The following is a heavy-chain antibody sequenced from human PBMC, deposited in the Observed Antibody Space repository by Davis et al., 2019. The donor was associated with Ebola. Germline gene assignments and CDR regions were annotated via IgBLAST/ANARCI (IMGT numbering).Heavy chain of an antibody. D-gene: IGHD6-19*01. CDR3: ARLVYSSGWYGNWFDP. V-gene: IGHV4-61*08. J-gene: IGHJ5*02. CDR2: LYYSGFT. CDR1: GASVSSGAFY. Sequence: SETLSLTCTVSGASVSSGAFYWSWIRQPPGRGLEWIGSLYYSGFTNYNPSLKSRVTISVDTSKNQFSLKLSSVTAADTAVYYCARLVYSSGWYGNWFDPWGQGTLVTVSS.